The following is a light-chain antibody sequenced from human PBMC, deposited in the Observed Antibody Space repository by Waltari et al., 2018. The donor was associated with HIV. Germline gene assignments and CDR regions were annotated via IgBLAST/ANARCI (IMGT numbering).Light chain of an antibody. CDR1: QSVSIS. CDR2: AAS. CDR3: QQSFSSPLS. J-gene: IGKJ3*01. Sequence: DIQMTQSPSSLSASVGDGITIDCRASQSVSISLNWYQQKPGKVPKLLISAASTLQSGVPSRFSGSGSGTDFTLTIDSLQPDDFATYYCQQSFSSPLSFGPGTKVDIK. V-gene: IGKV1-39*01.